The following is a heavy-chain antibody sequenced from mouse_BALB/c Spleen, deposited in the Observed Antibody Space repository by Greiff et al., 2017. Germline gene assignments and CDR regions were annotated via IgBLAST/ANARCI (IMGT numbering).Heavy chain of an antibody. D-gene: IGHD3-1*01. V-gene: IGHV2-2*02. CDR1: GFSLTSYG. J-gene: IGHJ3*01. Sequence: VMLVESGPGLVQPSQSLSITCTVSGFSLTSYGVHWVRQSPGKGLEWLGVIWSGGSTDYNAAFISRLSISKDNSKSQVFFKMNSLQANDTAIYYCASGRHVAYWGQGTLVTVSA. CDR2: IWSGGST. CDR3: ASGRHVAY.